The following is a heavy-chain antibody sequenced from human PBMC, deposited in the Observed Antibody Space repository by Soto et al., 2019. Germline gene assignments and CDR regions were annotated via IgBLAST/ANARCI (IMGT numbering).Heavy chain of an antibody. V-gene: IGHV3-9*01. D-gene: IGHD6-13*01. J-gene: IGHJ6*03. CDR2: ISWNSGSI. CDR1: GFTFDDYA. Sequence: EVQLVESGGGLVQPGRSLRLSCAASGFTFDDYAMHWVRQAPGKGLEWVSGISWNSGSIGYADSVKGRFTISRDNAKNSLYLQMNSLRAEDTALYYCAKAHSSWYFYYYYMDVWGKGTTVTVSS. CDR3: AKAHSSWYFYYYYMDV.